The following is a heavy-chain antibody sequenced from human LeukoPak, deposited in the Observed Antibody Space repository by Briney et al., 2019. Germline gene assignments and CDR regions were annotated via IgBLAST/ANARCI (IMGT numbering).Heavy chain of an antibody. D-gene: IGHD3-10*01. Sequence: VASVKVCCKASGYTFTGYYMHWVRQAPGQGLEWMGWINPNSGGTNYAQKFQGRVPMTRDTSISTAYMELSRLRSDDTAVYYCARDHTMVPLDPWGQGTLVTVSS. CDR2: INPNSGGT. J-gene: IGHJ5*02. CDR3: ARDHTMVPLDP. CDR1: GYTFTGYY. V-gene: IGHV1-2*02.